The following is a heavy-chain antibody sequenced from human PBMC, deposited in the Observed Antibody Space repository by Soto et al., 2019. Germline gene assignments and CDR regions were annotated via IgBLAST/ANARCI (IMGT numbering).Heavy chain of an antibody. CDR3: ARDGYSSGWYYYGMDV. D-gene: IGHD6-19*01. V-gene: IGHV1-69*13. CDR2: IIPIFGTA. CDR1: GGTFSSYA. Sequence: RASVKVSCKASGGTFSSYAISWVRQAPGQGLEWMGGIIPIFGTANYAQKFQGRVTITADESTSTAYMELSSLRSEDTAVYYCARDGYSSGWYYYGMDVWGQGTTVTVSS. J-gene: IGHJ6*02.